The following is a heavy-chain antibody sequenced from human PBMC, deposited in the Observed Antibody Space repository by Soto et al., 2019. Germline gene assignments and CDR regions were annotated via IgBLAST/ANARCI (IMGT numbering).Heavy chain of an antibody. D-gene: IGHD2-15*01. CDR3: SSSAGGMCVADF. J-gene: IGHJ6*02. Sequence: PGGFLRLSCAALGFTLRTVWMSWVRQAPGKGLEGVGRAKSRSDGGTTDYAAHVKGRFNVSRDDSQSTLSLQMDSLRIEDSTVYFFSSSAGGMCVADFWGQGTTVTVSS. V-gene: IGHV3-15*01. CDR2: AKSRSDGGTT. CDR1: GFTLRTVW.